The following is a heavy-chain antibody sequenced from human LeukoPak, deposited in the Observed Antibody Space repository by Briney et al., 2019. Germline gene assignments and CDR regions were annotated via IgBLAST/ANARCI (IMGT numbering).Heavy chain of an antibody. V-gene: IGHV3-11*01. CDR1: GFTFSDYY. J-gene: IGHJ4*02. CDR3: ATSYSYGQPEFDY. D-gene: IGHD5-18*01. Sequence: KPGGSLRLSSAASGFTFSDYYMIWIRQAPGKGREWVSYISSSGSTIYYADSVKGRFTISRDNAKNSLYLQMNSLRAEDTAVYYCATSYSYGQPEFDYWGQGTLVTVSS. CDR2: ISSSGSTI.